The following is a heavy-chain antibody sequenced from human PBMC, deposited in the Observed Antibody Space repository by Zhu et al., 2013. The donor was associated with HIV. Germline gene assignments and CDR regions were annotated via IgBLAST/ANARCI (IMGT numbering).Heavy chain of an antibody. CDR3: ARDRAGRGVVTPQGYYYMDV. D-gene: IGHD3-3*01. Sequence: QLVQSGAEVKKPGASVKVSCKASGYTFTSYYMHWVRQAPGQGLEWMGIINPSGGSTSYAQKFQGRVTMTRDTSTSTVYMELSSLRSEDTAVYYCARDRAGRGVVTPQGYYYMDVWGKGPRSPSP. V-gene: IGHV1-46*01. CDR2: INPSGGST. J-gene: IGHJ6*03. CDR1: GYTFTSYY.